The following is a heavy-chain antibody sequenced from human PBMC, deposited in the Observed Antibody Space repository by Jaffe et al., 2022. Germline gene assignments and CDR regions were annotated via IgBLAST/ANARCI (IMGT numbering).Heavy chain of an antibody. CDR2: IIPIFGTA. V-gene: IGHV1-69*05. CDR3: ARFRYSGYDRRSWFDP. J-gene: IGHJ5*02. CDR1: GGTFSSYA. Sequence: QVQLVQSGAEVKKPGSSVKVSCKASGGTFSSYAISWVRQAPGQGLEWMGGIIPIFGTANYAQKFQGRVTITTDESTSTAYMELSSLRSEDTAVYYCARFRYSGYDRRSWFDPWGQGTLVTVSS. D-gene: IGHD5-12*01.